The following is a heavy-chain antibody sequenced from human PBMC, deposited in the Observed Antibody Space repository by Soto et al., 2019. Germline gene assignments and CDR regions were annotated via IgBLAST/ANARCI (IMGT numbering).Heavy chain of an antibody. V-gene: IGHV3-23*01. CDR2: ISGSGGST. Sequence: EVQLLESGGGLVQPGGSLRLSCAASGFTFSTFAMSWVRQRPGKGLEWVSGISGSGGSTDYADSLKGRFTISRDNSNNTLYLQMSGLRVEDTAVYYCAKGRSGGTYSGAILPFDYWGQGTLVTVSS. CDR1: GFTFSTFA. J-gene: IGHJ4*02. D-gene: IGHD1-26*01. CDR3: AKGRSGGTYSGAILPFDY.